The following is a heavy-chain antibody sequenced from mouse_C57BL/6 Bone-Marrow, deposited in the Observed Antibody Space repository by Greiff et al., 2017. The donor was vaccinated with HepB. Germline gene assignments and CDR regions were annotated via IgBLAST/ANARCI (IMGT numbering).Heavy chain of an antibody. D-gene: IGHD1-1*02. J-gene: IGHJ2*01. V-gene: IGHV5-4*03. CDR3: AMDRYRGRYDLDY. CDR1: GFTFSSYA. Sequence: EVKLMESGGGLVKPGGSLKLSCAASGFTFSSYAMSWVRQTPEKRLEWVATISDGGSYTYYPDNVKGRFTISRDNAKNNLYLQMSHLKSEDTAMYYCAMDRYRGRYDLDYWGQGTTVTVSS. CDR2: ISDGGSYT.